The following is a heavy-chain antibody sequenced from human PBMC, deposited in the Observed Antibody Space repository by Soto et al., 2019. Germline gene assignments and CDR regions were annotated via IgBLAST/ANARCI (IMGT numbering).Heavy chain of an antibody. CDR3: AGYIVVVPAASNWFDP. D-gene: IGHD2-2*01. CDR1: GGSISSSNW. CDR2: IYHSGST. V-gene: IGHV4-4*02. Sequence: KSSETLSLTCAVSGGSISSSNWWSWVRQPPGKGLEWTGEIYHSGSTNYNPSLKSRVTISVDKSKNQLSLKLSSVTAADTAVYYCAGYIVVVPAASNWFDPWGQGTLVTVSS. J-gene: IGHJ5*02.